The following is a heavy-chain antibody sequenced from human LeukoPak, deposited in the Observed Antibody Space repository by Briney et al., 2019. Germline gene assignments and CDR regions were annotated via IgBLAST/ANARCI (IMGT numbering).Heavy chain of an antibody. CDR3: ARVLGGILDQGGFDY. CDR2: ISSSSSYI. CDR1: GFTFSSYS. D-gene: IGHD3-3*01. J-gene: IGHJ4*02. Sequence: GSLRLSCAASGFTFSSYSMNWVRQAPGKGLEWVSSISSSSSYIYYADSVKGRFTISRDNAKNSLYLQMNSLRAEDTAVYYCARVLGGILDQGGFDYWGQGTLVTVSS. V-gene: IGHV3-21*01.